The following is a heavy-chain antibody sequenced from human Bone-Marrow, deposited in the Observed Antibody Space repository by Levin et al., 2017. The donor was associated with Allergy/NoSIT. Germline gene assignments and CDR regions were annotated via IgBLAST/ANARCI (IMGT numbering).Heavy chain of an antibody. CDR1: GFRFSRFW. D-gene: IGHD5-18*01. Sequence: GGSLRLSCAASGFRFSRFWMHWVRQAPGKGLEWVARFDSDGGSTTYSGSVRGRFTITRDNAQNTWSLQMDSLRVEDTAVYYCARDTSYNYGVDYGLDVWGQGTTVTVSS. CDR2: FDSDGGST. CDR3: ARDTSYNYGVDYGLDV. V-gene: IGHV3-74*01. J-gene: IGHJ6*02.